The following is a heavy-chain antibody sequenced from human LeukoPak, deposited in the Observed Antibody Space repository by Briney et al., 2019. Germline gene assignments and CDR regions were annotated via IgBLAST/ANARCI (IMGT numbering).Heavy chain of an antibody. CDR2: ISSSSSTK. CDR3: XXLMDRXXXXXXXI. V-gene: IGHV3-48*01. CDR1: GFTFSNYN. Sequence: GGSLRLSCAASGFTFSNYNMNWVRQAPGKGLEWISYISSSSSTKNYADSVKGRFTVSRDNAWNSLYLQMNSLRAEATAVYYCXXLMDRXXXXXXXIWGHXTMVXXXS. J-gene: IGHJ3*02. D-gene: IGHD2-2*03.